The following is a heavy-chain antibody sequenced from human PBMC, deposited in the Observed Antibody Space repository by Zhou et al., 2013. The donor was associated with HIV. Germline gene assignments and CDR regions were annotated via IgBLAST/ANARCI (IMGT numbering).Heavy chain of an antibody. D-gene: IGHD3-16*02. Sequence: QVQLVQSGVEAKKPGDSVNVSCKASGYGFISYGIIWVRQAPGQGLEWMGGIIPFFGTPNYAQKFQGRVAITAAESTSTAYLELSSLTSEDTAVYYCARVIFDRSDYWGHGEPWSPSPQ. CDR3: ARVIFDRSDY. CDR2: IIPFFGTP. J-gene: IGHJ4*02. CDR1: GYGFISYG. V-gene: IGHV1-69*13.